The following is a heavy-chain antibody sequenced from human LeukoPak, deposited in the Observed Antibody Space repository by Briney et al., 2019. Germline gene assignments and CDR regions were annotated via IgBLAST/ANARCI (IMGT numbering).Heavy chain of an antibody. CDR2: ISYDGSNK. CDR3: AKAGYNYYDSSGYYYFDY. D-gene: IGHD3-22*01. Sequence: GGSLRLSCAASGFTFSSYGMHWVRLAPGKGLEWVAVISYDGSNKYYADSVKGRFTISRDNSKNTLYLQMNSLRAEDTAVYYCAKAGYNYYDSSGYYYFDYWGQGTLVTVSS. V-gene: IGHV3-30*18. CDR1: GFTFSSYG. J-gene: IGHJ4*02.